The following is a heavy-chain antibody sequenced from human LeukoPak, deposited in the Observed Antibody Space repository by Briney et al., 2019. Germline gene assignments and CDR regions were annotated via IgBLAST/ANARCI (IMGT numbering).Heavy chain of an antibody. Sequence: PSETLSLTCAVYGGSSNGYYWSWIRQPPGEGLEWIGEISHSGTTNYNPSLKSRATISVETSKNQFSLKLSSVTAADTAVYYCARQLLWFGESEYYYYGMDVWGQGTTVTVSS. CDR3: ARQLLWFGESEYYYYGMDV. CDR2: ISHSGTT. V-gene: IGHV4-34*01. D-gene: IGHD3-10*01. J-gene: IGHJ6*02. CDR1: GGSSNGYY.